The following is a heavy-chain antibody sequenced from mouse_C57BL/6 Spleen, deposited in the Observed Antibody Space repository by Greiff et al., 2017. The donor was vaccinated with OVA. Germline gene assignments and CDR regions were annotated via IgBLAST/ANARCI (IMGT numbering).Heavy chain of an antibody. V-gene: IGHV1-59*01. Sequence: HVHVKPPWAELVRPGTSVKLSCKASGYTFTSYWMNWVKQRPGQGLEWIGVIDPSDSNTNYNQKFKGKATLTVDTSSRPAYMQLSSLTSVDAAVYDCARAPRYGGAMDYWGQGTSVTVSS. J-gene: IGHJ4*01. D-gene: IGHD1-1*01. CDR2: IDPSDSNT. CDR3: ARAPRYGGAMDY. CDR1: GYTFTSYW.